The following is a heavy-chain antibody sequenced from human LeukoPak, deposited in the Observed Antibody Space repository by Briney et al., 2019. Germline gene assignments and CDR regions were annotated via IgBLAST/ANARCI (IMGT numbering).Heavy chain of an antibody. D-gene: IGHD3-9*01. Sequence: GGSLRLSCAASGFTFSDYYMSWIRQAPGKGLEWVSYISSSGSTIYYADSVKGRFTISRDNSKNTLYLQMNSLRAEDTAVYYCAKSRYFDWLLLYWGQGTLVTVSS. CDR2: ISSSGSTI. CDR3: AKSRYFDWLLLY. J-gene: IGHJ4*02. V-gene: IGHV3-11*01. CDR1: GFTFSDYY.